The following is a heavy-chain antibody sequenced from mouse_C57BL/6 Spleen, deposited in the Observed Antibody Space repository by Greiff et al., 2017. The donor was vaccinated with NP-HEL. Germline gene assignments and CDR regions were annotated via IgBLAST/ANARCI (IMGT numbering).Heavy chain of an antibody. V-gene: IGHV1-15*01. CDR3: TRGGLPGYFDV. CDR2: IDPETGGT. J-gene: IGHJ1*03. D-gene: IGHD2-4*01. Sequence: VQLQQSGAELVRPGASVTLSCKASGYTFTDYEMHWVKQTPVHGLEWIGAIDPETGGTAYNQKFKGKAILTADKSSSTAYMELRSLTSEDSAVYYCTRGGLPGYFDVWGTGTTVTVSS. CDR1: GYTFTDYE.